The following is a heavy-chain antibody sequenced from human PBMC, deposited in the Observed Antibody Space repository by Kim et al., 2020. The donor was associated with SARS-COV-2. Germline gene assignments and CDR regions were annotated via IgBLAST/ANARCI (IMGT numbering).Heavy chain of an antibody. CDR2: IIPIFGTA. J-gene: IGHJ4*02. CDR3: AGGGDSSGYRFDY. D-gene: IGHD3-22*01. V-gene: IGHV1-69*13. CDR1: GGTFSSYA. Sequence: SVKVSCKASGGTFSSYAISWVRQAPGQGLEWMGGIIPIFGTANYAQKFQGRVTITADESTSTAYMELSSLRSEDTAVYYCAGGGDSSGYRFDYWGQGTLVTVSS.